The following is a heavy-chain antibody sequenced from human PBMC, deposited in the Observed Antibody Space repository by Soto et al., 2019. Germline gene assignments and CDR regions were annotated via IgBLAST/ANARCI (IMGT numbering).Heavy chain of an antibody. CDR1: GGSFSGYY. D-gene: IGHD3-10*01. Sequence: SETLSLTCAVYGGSFSGYYWSWIRQPPGKGLEWIGEINHSGSTNYNPSLKSRVTISVDTSKNQFSLKLSSVTAADAAVYYCARVNVGGYYYGSGSYILGYGMDVWGQGTTVT. V-gene: IGHV4-34*01. CDR3: ARVNVGGYYYGSGSYILGYGMDV. CDR2: INHSGST. J-gene: IGHJ6*02.